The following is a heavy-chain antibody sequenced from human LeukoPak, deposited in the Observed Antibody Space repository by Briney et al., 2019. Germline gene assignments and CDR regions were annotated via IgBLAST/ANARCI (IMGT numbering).Heavy chain of an antibody. Sequence: PGGSLRLSCAASGFTFSSYWMSWVRQAPGKGLEWVANIKQDGSEKYYVDSVKGRFTISRDNAKNSLYLQMNSLRAEDTAVYYCARGREKYYDFWSGEGTTVDYWGQGTLVTVSS. V-gene: IGHV3-7*01. CDR3: ARGREKYYDFWSGEGTTVDY. J-gene: IGHJ4*02. CDR1: GFTFSSYW. D-gene: IGHD3-3*01. CDR2: IKQDGSEK.